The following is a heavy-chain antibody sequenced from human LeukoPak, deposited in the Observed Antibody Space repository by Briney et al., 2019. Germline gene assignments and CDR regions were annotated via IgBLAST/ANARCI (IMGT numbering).Heavy chain of an antibody. Sequence: PSETLSPTCAVYGGSFSGYYWSWIRQPPGKGLEWIREINHSGSTNYNPSLKSRVTISVDTSKNQFSLKLSSVTAADTAVYYCARNYDSSGYYYVRVLDYWGQGTLVTVSS. CDR2: INHSGST. D-gene: IGHD3-22*01. CDR1: GGSFSGYY. V-gene: IGHV4-34*01. J-gene: IGHJ4*02. CDR3: ARNYDSSGYYYVRVLDY.